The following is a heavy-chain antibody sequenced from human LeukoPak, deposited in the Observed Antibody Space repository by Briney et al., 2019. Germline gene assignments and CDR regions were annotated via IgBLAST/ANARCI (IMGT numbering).Heavy chain of an antibody. J-gene: IGHJ4*02. Sequence: GGSLRLSCTASGFIFSDFYMSWIRQAPGKGLEWLSYISPTSSDTNYADSVKGRFFVSRDNARKSLYLQMNSLRAEDTAVCYCVKTGGRNGGDSWGQGTLVTVSS. D-gene: IGHD3-16*01. V-gene: IGHV3-11*06. CDR1: GFIFSDFY. CDR3: VKTGGRNGGDS. CDR2: ISPTSSDT.